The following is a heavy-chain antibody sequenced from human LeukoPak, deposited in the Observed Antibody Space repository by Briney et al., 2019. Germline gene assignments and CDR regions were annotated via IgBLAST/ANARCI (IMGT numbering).Heavy chain of an antibody. CDR3: ARAPGYCSSTSCYAGYFDY. J-gene: IGHJ4*02. CDR1: GGSFSGYY. D-gene: IGHD2-2*01. CDR2: INHSGST. V-gene: IGHV4-34*01. Sequence: SETRSLTCAVYGGSFSGYYWSWIRQPPGKGLEWIGEINHSGSTNYNPSLKSRVTISVDTSKNQFSLKLSSVTAADTAVYYCARAPGYCSSTSCYAGYFDYWGQGTLVTVSS.